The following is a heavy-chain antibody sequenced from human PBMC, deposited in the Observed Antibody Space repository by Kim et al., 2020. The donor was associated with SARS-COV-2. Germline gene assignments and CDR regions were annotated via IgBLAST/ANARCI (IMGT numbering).Heavy chain of an antibody. V-gene: IGHV3-11*01. CDR2: ISSSGSTI. D-gene: IGHD6-13*01. CDR3: ARELAAAGTRRPNWELLNNYYYMDV. CDR1: GFTFSDYY. Sequence: GGSLRLSCAASGFTFSDYYMSWIRQAPGKGLEWVSYISSSGSTIYYADSVKGRFTISRDNAKNSLYLQMNSLRAEDTAVYYCARELAAAGTRRPNWELLNNYYYMDVWGKGTTVTVSS. J-gene: IGHJ6*03.